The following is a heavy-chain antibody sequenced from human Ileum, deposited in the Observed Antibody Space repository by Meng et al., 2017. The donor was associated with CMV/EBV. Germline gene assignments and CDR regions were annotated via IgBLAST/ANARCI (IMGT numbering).Heavy chain of an antibody. V-gene: IGHV4-39*07. J-gene: IGHJ4*02. CDR2: IYYSGST. CDR3: ARDSAYFGELSPFDY. Sequence: SETLSLTCTVNGGSISSSSYYWGWIRQPPGKGLEWIGTIYYSGSTLYNPSPKSRVTISIDTSKNQFSLKLTSVTAADTAVYYCARDSAYFGELSPFDYWGQGTLVTVSS. CDR1: GGSISSSSYY. D-gene: IGHD3-10*01.